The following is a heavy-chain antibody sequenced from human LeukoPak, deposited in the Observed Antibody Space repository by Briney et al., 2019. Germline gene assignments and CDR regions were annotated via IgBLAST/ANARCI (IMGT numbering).Heavy chain of an antibody. J-gene: IGHJ6*03. CDR3: ARDLNDAIYYYMDV. CDR1: GFTFSSYA. V-gene: IGHV3-30-3*01. Sequence: GGSLRLSCAASGFTFSSYAMHWVRQAPGTGLDWVSLISYDGTNKYYADSVKGRFTISRDNSKNTLYLQMNSLRTEDTALYYCARDLNDAIYYYMDVWGKGTSVTVSS. D-gene: IGHD1-1*01. CDR2: ISYDGTNK.